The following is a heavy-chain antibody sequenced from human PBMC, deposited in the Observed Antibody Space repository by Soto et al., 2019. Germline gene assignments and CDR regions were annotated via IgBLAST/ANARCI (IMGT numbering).Heavy chain of an antibody. V-gene: IGHV3-23*01. CDR1: GFTFNIYA. D-gene: IGHD3-22*01. CDR3: AKDRYLDHDSRGYLFDN. CDR2: ISRYGDFT. J-gene: IGHJ4*02. Sequence: EVQLLESGGDLIQPGGSLRLSCAASGFTFNIYAMTWVRQAPGKGLEWVSAISRYGDFTYYADSVEGRFTISRDNSKNTLYLQMNSLRAADTAVYYCAKDRYLDHDSRGYLFDNGGQGTLVTVSS.